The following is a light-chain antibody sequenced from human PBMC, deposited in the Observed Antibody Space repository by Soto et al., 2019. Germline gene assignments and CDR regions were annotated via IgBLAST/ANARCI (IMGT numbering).Light chain of an antibody. CDR1: TVVTSGYS. V-gene: IGLV7-43*01. J-gene: IGLJ3*02. CDR2: GAS. Sequence: QAVVTQEPSLTMSPGGTVTVTCASSTVVTSGYSPDWFHQKPGQAPRALIYGASNKHSWTPARFSGSLLGGKAALTLSGVQPEDEADYYCLLYYSGAQVFGGGTKLTVL. CDR3: LLYYSGAQV.